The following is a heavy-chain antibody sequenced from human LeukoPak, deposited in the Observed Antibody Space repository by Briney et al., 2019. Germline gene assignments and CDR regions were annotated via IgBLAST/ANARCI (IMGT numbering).Heavy chain of an antibody. V-gene: IGHV4-34*01. D-gene: IGHD3-10*01. Sequence: SETLSLTCAVYGGSFGGYYWSWIRQPPGKGLEWIGEINHSGSTNYNPSLKSRVTISVDTSKNQFSLKLSSVTAADTAVYYCARARSGSSYYYGRDVWGQGTTVTVSS. CDR3: ARARSGSSYYYGRDV. J-gene: IGHJ6*02. CDR2: INHSGST. CDR1: GGSFGGYY.